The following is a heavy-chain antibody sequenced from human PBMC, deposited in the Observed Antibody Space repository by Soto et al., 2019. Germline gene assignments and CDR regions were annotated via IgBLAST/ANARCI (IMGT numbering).Heavy chain of an antibody. V-gene: IGHV3-23*01. CDR1: GFTFSSYA. CDR3: AKGGITIFGVVPAYYFDY. J-gene: IGHJ4*02. Sequence: GGSLRLSCAASGFTFSSYAMSWVRQAPGKGLEWVSAISGSGGSTYYADSVKGRFTISRDNSKNTPYLQMNSLRAEDTAVYYCAKGGITIFGVVPAYYFDYWGQGTLVTVSS. D-gene: IGHD3-3*01. CDR2: ISGSGGST.